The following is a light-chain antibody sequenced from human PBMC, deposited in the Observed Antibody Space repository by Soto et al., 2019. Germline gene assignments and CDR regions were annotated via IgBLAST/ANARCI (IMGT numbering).Light chain of an antibody. CDR3: QSYDSSLSGWV. Sequence: QSALTQPPSVSGAPGQRVTISCTGSSSNIGAGYHVHWYQQLPGTAPKLLIYGNINRPSGVPDRFSGSKSDTSASLAITGLQAEDEADYYCQSYDSSLSGWVFGGGTKLTVL. CDR1: SSNIGAGYH. V-gene: IGLV1-40*01. J-gene: IGLJ3*02. CDR2: GNI.